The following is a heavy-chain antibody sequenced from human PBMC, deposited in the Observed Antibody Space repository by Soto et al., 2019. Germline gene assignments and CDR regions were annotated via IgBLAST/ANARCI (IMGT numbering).Heavy chain of an antibody. D-gene: IGHD3-22*01. CDR3: ARGNYYDSSGYHRGDGAFDI. CDR2: ISSSGSTI. V-gene: IGHV3-11*01. J-gene: IGHJ3*02. CDR1: GFTFSDYY. Sequence: GGSLRLSCAAPGFTFSDYYMSWIRQAPGKGLEWVSYISSSGSTIYYADSVKGRFTISRDNAKNSLYLQMNSLRAEDTAVYYCARGNYYDSSGYHRGDGAFDIWGQGTMVTVSS.